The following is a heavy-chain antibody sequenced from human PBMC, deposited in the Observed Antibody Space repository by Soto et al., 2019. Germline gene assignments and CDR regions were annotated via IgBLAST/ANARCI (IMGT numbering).Heavy chain of an antibody. CDR3: AKDMGHYAILTGYYAIWSAFDI. Sequence: EVQLVESGGGLVQPGRSLRLSCAASGFTFDDYAMHWVRQAPGKGLEWVSGISWNSGSIGYADSVKGRFTISRDNAKNSLYLQMNSLRAEDTALYYCAKDMGHYAILTGYYAIWSAFDIWGQGTMVTVSS. J-gene: IGHJ3*02. CDR1: GFTFDDYA. V-gene: IGHV3-9*01. D-gene: IGHD3-9*01. CDR2: ISWNSGSI.